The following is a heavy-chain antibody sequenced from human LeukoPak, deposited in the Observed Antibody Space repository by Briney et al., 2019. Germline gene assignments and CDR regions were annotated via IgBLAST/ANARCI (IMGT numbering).Heavy chain of an antibody. CDR3: ARVFYDSSGYYSPRFDY. CDR2: IWYDGSNK. D-gene: IGHD3-22*01. CDR1: GFTFSSYG. J-gene: IGHJ4*02. Sequence: PGGSLRLSCAASGFTFSSYGMHWVRQAPGKGLEWVAVIWYDGSNKYYADSVKGRFTISRDNSKNTLYLQMNSLRAEDTAVYYCARVFYDSSGYYSPRFDYWGQGTLVTVSS. V-gene: IGHV3-33*01.